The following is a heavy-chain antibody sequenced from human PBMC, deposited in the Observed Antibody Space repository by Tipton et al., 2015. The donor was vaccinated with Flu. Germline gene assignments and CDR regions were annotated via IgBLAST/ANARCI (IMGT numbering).Heavy chain of an antibody. CDR3: AGWGRQGFSSYYGRDV. D-gene: IGHD1-26*01. Sequence: QLVQSGTEVKKPGESLKISCKGSGDNFASYWIAWVRQRPGKGLEWMGIIYPVDSDTRYDPSFQGHVTISVDKSTRTAYLQWSSLRASASGIYYWAGWGRQGFSSYYGRDVGGPGTTVPVSS. CDR2: IYPVDSDT. J-gene: IGHJ6*02. V-gene: IGHV5-51*01. CDR1: GDNFASYW.